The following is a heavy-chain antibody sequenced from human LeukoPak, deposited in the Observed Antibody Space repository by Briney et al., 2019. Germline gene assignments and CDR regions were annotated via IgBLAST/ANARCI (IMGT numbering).Heavy chain of an antibody. J-gene: IGHJ4*02. CDR1: GFAFSNAW. CDR3: TTDQSGSYYWVVDY. Sequence: GGSLRLSCAASGFAFSNAWMSWVRQAPGKGLEWVGRIKSKTDGGTADYAAPVKGRFTISRDDSKNRLFLQMNSLKTEDTAVYYYTTDQSGSYYWVVDYWGQGTLVAVSS. CDR2: IKSKTDGGTA. V-gene: IGHV3-15*01. D-gene: IGHD1-26*01.